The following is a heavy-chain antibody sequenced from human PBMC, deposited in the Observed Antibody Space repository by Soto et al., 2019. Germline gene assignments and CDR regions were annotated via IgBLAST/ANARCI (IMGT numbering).Heavy chain of an antibody. J-gene: IGHJ4*02. CDR2: IIPILRMA. D-gene: IGHD3-10*01. CDR1: GGTFTSYT. CDR3: ATSYGSGSAHFDY. Sequence: QVQLVQSGAEVKMPGSSVKVSFTASGGTFTSYTFSWVRQVPGQGLEWMGRIIPILRMADFAQKFQGRVTINADESTSTVYMKLSSLRSEDTAVYYCATSYGSGSAHFDYWGQGTLVTAS. V-gene: IGHV1-69*02.